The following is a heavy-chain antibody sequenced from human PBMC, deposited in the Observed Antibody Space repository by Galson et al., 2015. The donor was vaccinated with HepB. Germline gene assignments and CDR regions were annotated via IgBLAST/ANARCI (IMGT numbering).Heavy chain of an antibody. J-gene: IGHJ4*02. Sequence: SLRLSCAASGFTFSSYGMHWVRQAPGKGLEWVAVISYDGSNKYYADSVKGRFTISRGNSKNTLYLQMNSLRAEDTAVYYCAKGLDDYGFGLFDYWGQGTLVTVSS. CDR3: AKGLDDYGFGLFDY. D-gene: IGHD4-17*01. CDR1: GFTFSSYG. CDR2: ISYDGSNK. V-gene: IGHV3-30*18.